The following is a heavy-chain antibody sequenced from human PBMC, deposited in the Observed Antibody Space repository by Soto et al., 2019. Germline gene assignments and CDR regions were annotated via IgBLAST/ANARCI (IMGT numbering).Heavy chain of an antibody. CDR3: ARVKVTTNYYYYYYYMDV. J-gene: IGHJ6*03. CDR2: IYYSGST. V-gene: IGHV4-59*01. CDR1: GGSISSYY. Sequence: QVQLQESGPGLVKPSETLSLTCTVSGGSISSYYWSWIRQPPGKGLEWIGYIYYSGSTNYNPSLKSRVTISVDTSKNQFSLKLSSVTAADTAVYYCARVKVTTNYYYYYYYMDVWGKGTTVTVSS. D-gene: IGHD4-17*01.